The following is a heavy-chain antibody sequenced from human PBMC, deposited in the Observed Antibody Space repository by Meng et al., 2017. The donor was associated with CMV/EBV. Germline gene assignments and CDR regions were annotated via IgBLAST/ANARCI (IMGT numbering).Heavy chain of an antibody. CDR1: GGSFSGYY. CDR3: ARGGNWFDP. J-gene: IGHJ5*02. Sequence: QGPAAQWGAGLLKPSEPLSPTCAVYGGSFSGYYWSWIRQPPGKGLEWIGEINHSGSTNYNPSLKSRVTISVDTSKNQFSLKLSSVTAADTAVYYCARGGNWFDPWGQGTLVTVSS. CDR2: INHSGST. V-gene: IGHV4-34*01.